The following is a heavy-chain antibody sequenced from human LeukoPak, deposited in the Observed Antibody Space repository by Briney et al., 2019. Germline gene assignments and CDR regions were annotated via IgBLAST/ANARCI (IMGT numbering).Heavy chain of an antibody. CDR3: ARDHCSGGSCYSFPDWYFDL. J-gene: IGHJ2*01. V-gene: IGHV4-38-2*02. D-gene: IGHD2-15*01. CDR1: GYFISSGYY. CDR2: IYHSGST. Sequence: PSETLSLTCAVSGYFISSGYYWGWIRQPPGKGLEWIGSIYHSGSTYYNPSLKSRVTISVDKSKNQFSLNLSSVTAADTAVYYCARDHCSGGSCYSFPDWYFDLWGRGTLVTASS.